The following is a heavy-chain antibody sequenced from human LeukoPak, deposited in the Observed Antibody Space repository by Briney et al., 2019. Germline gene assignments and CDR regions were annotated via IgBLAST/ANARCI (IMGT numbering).Heavy chain of an antibody. D-gene: IGHD7-27*01. Sequence: SETLSLTCTVSGGSIGNFYWNWIRQPPWKGLEWIGYIYNSAYTQYKPSLKSRVTISVDTSKNQFSLKLRSVTAADTAVYYCARDPSLGMPEYFHLWGRGTLVTVSS. J-gene: IGHJ2*01. CDR2: IYNSAYT. V-gene: IGHV4-59*01. CDR3: ARDPSLGMPEYFHL. CDR1: GGSIGNFY.